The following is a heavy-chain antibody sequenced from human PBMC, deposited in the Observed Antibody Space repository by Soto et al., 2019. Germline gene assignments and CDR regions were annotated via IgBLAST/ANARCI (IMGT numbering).Heavy chain of an antibody. Sequence: GGSLRLSCAASGFTFSSYAMSWVRQAPGKGLEWVSYISSSSSTIYYADSVKGRFTISRDNAKNSLYLQMNSLRDEDTAVYYCARDRGVYSGSDFDYWGQGTLVTVSS. V-gene: IGHV3-48*02. CDR3: ARDRGVYSGSDFDY. CDR2: ISSSSSTI. D-gene: IGHD1-26*01. CDR1: GFTFSSYA. J-gene: IGHJ4*02.